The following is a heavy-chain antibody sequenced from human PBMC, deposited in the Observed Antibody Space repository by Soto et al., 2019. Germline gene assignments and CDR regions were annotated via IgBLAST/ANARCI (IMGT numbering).Heavy chain of an antibody. V-gene: IGHV1-46*01. Sequence: ASVKVSCKASGYTFTSYDINWVRQATGQGLEWMGIINPSGGSTSYAQKFQGRVTMTRDTSTSTVYMELSSLRSEDTAVYYCARAYDILTGYYSYWGQGTLVTVSS. J-gene: IGHJ4*02. CDR1: GYTFTSYD. CDR2: INPSGGST. CDR3: ARAYDILTGYYSY. D-gene: IGHD3-9*01.